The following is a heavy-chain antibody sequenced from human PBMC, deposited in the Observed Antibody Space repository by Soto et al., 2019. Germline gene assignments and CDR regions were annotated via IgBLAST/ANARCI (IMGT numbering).Heavy chain of an antibody. CDR3: TTDPAYYYGSSGYYSAGVYYFDY. CDR1: GFTFSNAW. Sequence: GGSLRLSCAASGFTFSNAWMNWVRQAPGKGLEWVGRNKSKNEGGTTDYAAPVKGRFTISRDDSKNTLYLQMNSLKTEDTAVYYCTTDPAYYYGSSGYYSAGVYYFDYWGQGTLVTVSS. D-gene: IGHD3-22*01. V-gene: IGHV3-15*07. CDR2: NKSKNEGGTT. J-gene: IGHJ4*02.